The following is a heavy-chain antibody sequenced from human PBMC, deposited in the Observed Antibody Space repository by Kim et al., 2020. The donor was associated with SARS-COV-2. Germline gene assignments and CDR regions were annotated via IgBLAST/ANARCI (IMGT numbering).Heavy chain of an antibody. D-gene: IGHD2-15*01. J-gene: IGHJ5*01. CDR3: ARLSPYCGGGNCYS. CDR2: IYFTGST. Sequence: SETLSLTCTVSGASISGSSYFWAWIRQLPGKGLEGIGSIYFTGSTYYNPSIKSRVTISVDTSKNQFSLKLSSVTAADTALYYCARLSPYCGGGNCYSGGQGTLVTVSS. V-gene: IGHV4-39*01. CDR1: GASISGSSYF.